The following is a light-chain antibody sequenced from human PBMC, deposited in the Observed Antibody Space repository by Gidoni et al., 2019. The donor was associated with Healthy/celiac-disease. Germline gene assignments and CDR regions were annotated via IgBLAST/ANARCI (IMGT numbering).Light chain of an antibody. Sequence: EIVLTQSPATLSLSPGERATLSCRASQSVSSYLAWYQQKPGQAPRLLIYDASNRATGIPARFSGSGSGTDFTLTISSLEPEDFAVYYCQQRSNWPPGCTFXQXTKLXIK. CDR2: DAS. V-gene: IGKV3-11*01. CDR3: QQRSNWPPGCT. CDR1: QSVSSY. J-gene: IGKJ2*02.